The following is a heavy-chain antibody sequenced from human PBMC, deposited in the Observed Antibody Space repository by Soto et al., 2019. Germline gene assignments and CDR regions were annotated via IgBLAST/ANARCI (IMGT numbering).Heavy chain of an antibody. CDR1: GFSLTTSGVG. Sequence: SGPTLVNPTQTLTLTCTFSGFSLTTSGVGVGWIRQSPGKAPEWLALIYWDGDKRYSPSLKSRLTITKDTSKSQVVLTMANLDTADTATYYCAHRVLRTVFGLVMTTAIYFDFWGQGTPVTVSS. V-gene: IGHV2-5*02. CDR3: AHRVLRTVFGLVMTTAIYFDF. CDR2: IYWDGDK. D-gene: IGHD3-3*01. J-gene: IGHJ4*02.